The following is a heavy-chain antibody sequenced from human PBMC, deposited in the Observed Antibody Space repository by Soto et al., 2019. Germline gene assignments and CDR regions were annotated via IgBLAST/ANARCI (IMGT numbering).Heavy chain of an antibody. D-gene: IGHD3-22*01. CDR1: GFTFSDYY. V-gene: IGHV3-11*01. CDR3: ARDRYYYDSSGYTLDY. CDR2: ISSSGSTI. Sequence: GSLRLSCAASGFTFSDYYMSWIRQAPGKGLEWVSYISSSGSTIYYADSVKGRFTISRDNAKNSLYLQMNSLRAEDTAVYYCARDRYYYDSSGYTLDYWGQGTLVTSPQ. J-gene: IGHJ4*02.